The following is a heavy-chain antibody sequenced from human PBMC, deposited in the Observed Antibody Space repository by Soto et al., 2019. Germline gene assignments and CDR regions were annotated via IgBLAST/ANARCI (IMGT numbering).Heavy chain of an antibody. J-gene: IGHJ5*02. D-gene: IGHD5-12*01. V-gene: IGHV6-1*01. Sequence: SQTLSLTCAISGDSVSTNTASWNVIRQSPSRGLEWLGRTYFRSKWYNDYAVSVKSRIIINPDTSSNQFSLQLNSVTPEDTAVYFRAKGDNLGPKTGYAFDPWGQGIMVSVSS. CDR3: AKGDNLGPKTGYAFDP. CDR1: GDSVSTNTAS. CDR2: TYFRSKWYN.